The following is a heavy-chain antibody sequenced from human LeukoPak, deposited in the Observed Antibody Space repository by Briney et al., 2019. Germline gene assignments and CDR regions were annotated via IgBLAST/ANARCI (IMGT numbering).Heavy chain of an antibody. J-gene: IGHJ6*02. D-gene: IGHD3-3*01. Sequence: ASVPVSCQASGYTFTSYDFNWVRQATGQGVAWMGWMNPNSGNTGYAQKFQGRVTMTRNTSISTAYMELSSLRSEDTAVYYCAISENFDFWSGYPYYYYGMDVWGQGTTVTVSS. CDR2: MNPNSGNT. V-gene: IGHV1-8*01. CDR1: GYTFTSYD. CDR3: AISENFDFWSGYPYYYYGMDV.